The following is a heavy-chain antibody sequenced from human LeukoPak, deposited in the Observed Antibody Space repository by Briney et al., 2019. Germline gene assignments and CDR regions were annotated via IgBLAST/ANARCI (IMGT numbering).Heavy chain of an antibody. CDR1: GYSFTSYW. Sequence: GESLKISCKGSGYSFTSYWIGWVRQMPGKGLEWMGIIYPGDSDTRCSPSFQGQVTISADKSISTAYLQWSSLKASDTAMYYCARPSLRSYYDILTGLDAFDIWGQGTMVTVSS. V-gene: IGHV5-51*01. CDR2: IYPGDSDT. J-gene: IGHJ3*02. CDR3: ARPSLRSYYDILTGLDAFDI. D-gene: IGHD3-9*01.